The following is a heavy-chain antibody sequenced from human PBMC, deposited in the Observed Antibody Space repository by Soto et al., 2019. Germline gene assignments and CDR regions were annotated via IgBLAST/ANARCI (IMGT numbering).Heavy chain of an antibody. Sequence: QVQLVESGGGVVQPGRSLRLSCAASGFTFSSYAMHWVRQAPGTGLEWVAVISYDGSNKYYADSVKGRFTISRDKSKNTLDLQMNSLRAEDTAVYYCARSHSSGYYADAFDIWGQGTMVTVSS. V-gene: IGHV3-30-3*01. CDR3: ARSHSSGYYADAFDI. J-gene: IGHJ3*02. D-gene: IGHD3-22*01. CDR2: ISYDGSNK. CDR1: GFTFSSYA.